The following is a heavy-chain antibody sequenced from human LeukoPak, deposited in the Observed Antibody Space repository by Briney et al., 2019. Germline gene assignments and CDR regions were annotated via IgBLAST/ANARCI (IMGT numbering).Heavy chain of an antibody. J-gene: IGHJ4*02. Sequence: GGSLRLSCAASGFTFSSCAMTWVRQVPGKGLECVAVISTSGGSAYYADYVKGRFIISRDNSENTLYLQMNSLRADDMAVYYCAKSAGVGFGDLFDYWGQGTLVTVSS. V-gene: IGHV3-23*01. CDR3: AKSAGVGFGDLFDY. CDR1: GFTFSSCA. D-gene: IGHD3-10*01. CDR2: ISTSGGSA.